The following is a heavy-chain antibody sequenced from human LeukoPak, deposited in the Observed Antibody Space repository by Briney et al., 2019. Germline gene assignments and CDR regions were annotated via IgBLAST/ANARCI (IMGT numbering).Heavy chain of an antibody. V-gene: IGHV4-59*08. Sequence: PSETLSVTCTVSGGSISSYQWNWIRQSPGKGLEWIGYISYSGTTDYNPSLKSRVTIAADTSRNDFSLWLNSVTAADTAVYYCARHGDYDTSGNYLGFFDYWGQGTLVTVSS. CDR1: GGSISSYQ. CDR2: ISYSGTT. J-gene: IGHJ4*02. D-gene: IGHD3-22*01. CDR3: ARHGDYDTSGNYLGFFDY.